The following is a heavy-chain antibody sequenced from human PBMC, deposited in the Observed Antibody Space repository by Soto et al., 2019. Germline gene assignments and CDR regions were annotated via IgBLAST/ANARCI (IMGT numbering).Heavy chain of an antibody. J-gene: IGHJ6*02. D-gene: IGHD3-22*01. V-gene: IGHV3-11*04. Sequence: QVQLVESGGGLVKPGGSLRLSCAASGFTFSDYYMSWIRQAPGKGLEWVSYISSSGSTIYYADSVKGRFTISRDNAKNSLYLQMNSLRAEDTAVYYCARLDGNSYDSSGYYDYYYGMDVWGQGTTVTVSS. CDR3: ARLDGNSYDSSGYYDYYYGMDV. CDR1: GFTFSDYY. CDR2: ISSSGSTI.